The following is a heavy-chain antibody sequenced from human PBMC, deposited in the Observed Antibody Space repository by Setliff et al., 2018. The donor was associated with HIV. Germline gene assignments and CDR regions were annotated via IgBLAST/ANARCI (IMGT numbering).Heavy chain of an antibody. CDR3: ARDYYGGFGDYDFGDYFDY. CDR2: ISGSGSGV. D-gene: IGHD4-17*01. V-gene: IGHV3-48*04. CDR1: GFTFSSYS. Sequence: GGSLRLSCAASGFTFSSYSMNWVRQSPGKGLEWVSYISGSGSGVDYADSVKGRFTISRDNAKNSLSLQMNSLRADDTAVYYCARDYYGGFGDYDFGDYFDYWGQGALVTVSS. J-gene: IGHJ4*02.